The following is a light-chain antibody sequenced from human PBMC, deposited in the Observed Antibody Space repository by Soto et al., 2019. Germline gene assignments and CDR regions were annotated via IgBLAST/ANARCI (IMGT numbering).Light chain of an antibody. V-gene: IGKV3D-15*01. J-gene: IGKJ4*01. Sequence: EIVLTQSPATLSLSPGERAVLSCRASQSVSNNLAWHQQKPGQAPRLLIYGASIRATGVSARFSGSGSGTEFTLTISSLQSEDSAVYYCQQYNDWPLTFGGGTKVDIK. CDR3: QQYNDWPLT. CDR2: GAS. CDR1: QSVSNN.